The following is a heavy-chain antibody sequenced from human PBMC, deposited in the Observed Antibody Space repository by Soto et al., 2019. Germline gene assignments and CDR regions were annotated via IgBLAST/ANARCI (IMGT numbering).Heavy chain of an antibody. D-gene: IGHD2-2*01. CDR1: GGSISNGDYY. Sequence: QVQLQESGPGLVKPSQTLSLTCTVSGGSISNGDYYWNWIRQHPEKGLEWIGYIKYRGSTFYNPSPKSRIIISVEKSKNLFSLKLSSVTAADTAVYYCARDAPETAPHWGQGTRVTVSS. CDR2: IKYRGST. V-gene: IGHV4-31*03. J-gene: IGHJ4*02. CDR3: ARDAPETAPH.